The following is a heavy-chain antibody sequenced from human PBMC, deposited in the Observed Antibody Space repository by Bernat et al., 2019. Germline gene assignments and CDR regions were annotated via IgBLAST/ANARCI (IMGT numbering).Heavy chain of an antibody. CDR2: FIGNAART. CDR3: AKRGYCDGGSCYGNFDY. J-gene: IGHJ4*02. D-gene: IGHD2-15*01. Sequence: EVYLLESGGGLVQPGGSLRLSCAASGFRFGTYAMTWIRQAPGKGRGWVPSFIGNAARTSYADPVMGRFPISRDNSRNTVDLQMNSLRDDDTAVYFCAKRGYCDGGSCYGNFDYWGQGVLVTVST. CDR1: GFRFGTYA. V-gene: IGHV3-23*01.